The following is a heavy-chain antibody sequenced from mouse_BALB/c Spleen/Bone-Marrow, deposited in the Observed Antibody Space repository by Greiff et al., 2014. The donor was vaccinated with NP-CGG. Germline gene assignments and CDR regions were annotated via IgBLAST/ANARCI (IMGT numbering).Heavy chain of an antibody. CDR2: VNPYNGGT. CDR3: ARRGRYDGDYFDY. D-gene: IGHD2-14*01. V-gene: IGHV1-19*01. J-gene: IGHJ2*01. Sequence: EVKLVESGPELVKPGASVKMSCKASGYTFTDYYMDWVKQSHGESFEWIGRVNPYNGGTSYNQKFKGKATLTVDKSSSTAYMELNSLTSEDSAVYYCARRGRYDGDYFDYWGQGTTLTVSS. CDR1: GYTFTDYY.